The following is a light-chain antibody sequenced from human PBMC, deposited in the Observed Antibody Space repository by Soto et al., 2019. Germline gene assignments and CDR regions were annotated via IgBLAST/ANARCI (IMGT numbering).Light chain of an antibody. CDR2: GAS. CDR1: QSVTSSY. CDR3: HQYGSSPLT. Sequence: EIVLTQSPGTLSLSPGERATLSCRASQSVTSSYLAWYQQKPGQAPRLLIYGASSRATGIPDRFSGSGSGTDFTLTISRLEPEDFAMYHCHQYGSSPLTFGGGTKVEIK. J-gene: IGKJ4*01. V-gene: IGKV3-20*01.